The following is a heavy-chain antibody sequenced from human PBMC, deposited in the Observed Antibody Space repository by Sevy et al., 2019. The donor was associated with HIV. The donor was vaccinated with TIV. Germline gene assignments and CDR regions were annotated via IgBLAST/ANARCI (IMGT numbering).Heavy chain of an antibody. CDR2: IYHSGST. CDR1: GYSISSGYY. V-gene: IGHV4-38-2*02. D-gene: IGHD6-19*01. CDR3: AREAAVAGEFDY. J-gene: IGHJ4*02. Sequence: WETLSLTCTVSGYSISSGYYWGWIRQPPGKGLEWIGSIYHSGSTYYNPSLKSRVTISVDTSKNQFSLKLSSVTAADTAVYYCAREAAVAGEFDYWGQGTLVTVSS.